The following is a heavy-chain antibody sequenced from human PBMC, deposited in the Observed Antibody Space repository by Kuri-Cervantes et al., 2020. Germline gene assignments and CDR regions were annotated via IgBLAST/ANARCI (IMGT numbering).Heavy chain of an antibody. D-gene: IGHD5-18*01. V-gene: IGHV1-8*02. CDR1: GGTFSSYA. J-gene: IGHJ4*02. CDR3: ARGPLGYSYVDY. Sequence: ASVKVSCKASGGTFSSYAISWVRQATGQGLERLGWMNPNSGNTGYAQKFQGRVTMTRNTSISTAYMELSSLRSEDTAVYYCARGPLGYSYVDYWGQGTLVTVSS. CDR2: MNPNSGNT.